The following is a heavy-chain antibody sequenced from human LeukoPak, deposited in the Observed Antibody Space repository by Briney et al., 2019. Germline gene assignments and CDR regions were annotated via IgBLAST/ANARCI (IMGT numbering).Heavy chain of an antibody. CDR2: IYTSGST. J-gene: IGHJ5*02. CDR3: ARPAIRSYYPSRLNWFDP. Sequence: SETLSLTCIVSGGSISSYYWSWIRQPAGKGLEWIGRIYTSGSTNYNPSLKSRVTMSVDTSKNQFSLKLSSVTAADTAVYYCARPAIRSYYPSRLNWFDPWGQGTLVTVSS. V-gene: IGHV4-4*07. CDR1: GGSISSYY. D-gene: IGHD3-10*01.